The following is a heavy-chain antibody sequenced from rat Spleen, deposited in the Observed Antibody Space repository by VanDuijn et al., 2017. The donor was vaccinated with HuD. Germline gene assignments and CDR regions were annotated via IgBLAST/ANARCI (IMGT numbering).Heavy chain of an antibody. D-gene: IGHD1-2*01. Sequence: EVQLVESGGGLVQPGRSLKLSCVASGFTFSDYWMAWIRQAPGKGLEWVASIYYACGSTYYPAPVKGRFTISRDNAKGNLYLQLNSLRSEDTATYYCARRTIALIFRYFDFWGPGTMVTVSS. CDR3: ARRTIALIFRYFDF. V-gene: IGHV5-29*01. CDR1: GFTFSDYW. J-gene: IGHJ1*01. CDR2: IYYACGST.